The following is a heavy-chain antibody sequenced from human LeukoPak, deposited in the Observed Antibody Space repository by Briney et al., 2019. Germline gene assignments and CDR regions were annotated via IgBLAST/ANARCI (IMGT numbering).Heavy chain of an antibody. CDR2: IYYSGST. V-gene: IGHV4-30-4*08. D-gene: IGHD6-19*01. Sequence: PSETLSLTCTVSGGSISSGDYYWSWIRQPPGKGLEWIVYIYYSGSTYYNPSLKSRVTISIDTSKNQFSLKLSSVTAADTAVYYCASYTGYSSGWYGQDWGQGTLVTVSS. CDR3: ASYTGYSSGWYGQD. J-gene: IGHJ4*02. CDR1: GGSISSGDYY.